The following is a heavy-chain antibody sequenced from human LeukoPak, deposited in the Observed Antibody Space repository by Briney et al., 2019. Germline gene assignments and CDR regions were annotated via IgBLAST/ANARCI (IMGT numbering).Heavy chain of an antibody. CDR1: GFTFSDYG. J-gene: IGHJ4*02. D-gene: IGHD3-22*01. V-gene: IGHV3-30*02. CDR3: AKDQDYYDSSGLDY. CDR2: IRYDGSNK. Sequence: PGGSLRLSCAASGFTFSDYGMHWVRQAPGKGLEWVAFIRYDGSNKYYADSVKGRFTISRDNSKNTLYLQMNSLRAEDTAVYYCAKDQDYYDSSGLDYWGQGTLVTVSS.